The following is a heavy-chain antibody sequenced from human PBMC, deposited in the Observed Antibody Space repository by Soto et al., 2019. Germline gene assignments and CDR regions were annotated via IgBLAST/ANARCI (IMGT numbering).Heavy chain of an antibody. J-gene: IGHJ6*02. CDR2: IYHSGST. CDR1: GGSISSGGYS. Sequence: PSETLSLTCAVSGGSISSGGYSWSWIRQPPGKGLEWIGYIYHSGSTYYNTSLKSQVTISVDRSKNQFSLKLSSVTAADTAVYYCARASYSSSWYNSVRLRYYYYGMDVWGQGTTVTVSS. D-gene: IGHD6-13*01. CDR3: ARASYSSSWYNSVRLRYYYYGMDV. V-gene: IGHV4-30-2*01.